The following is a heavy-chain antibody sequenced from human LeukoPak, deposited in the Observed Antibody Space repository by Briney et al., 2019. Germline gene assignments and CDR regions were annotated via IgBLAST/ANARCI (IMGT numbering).Heavy chain of an antibody. Sequence: KASETLSLTCAVYGGSFSGYYWSWIRQPPGKGLEWIGSIYYSGSTYYNPSLKSRVTISVDTSKNQFSLKLSSVTAADTAVYYCARPLYYDILTGYYMEDYWGQGTLVTVSS. CDR3: ARPLYYDILTGYYMEDY. CDR2: IYYSGST. CDR1: GGSFSGYY. J-gene: IGHJ4*02. D-gene: IGHD3-9*01. V-gene: IGHV4-34*01.